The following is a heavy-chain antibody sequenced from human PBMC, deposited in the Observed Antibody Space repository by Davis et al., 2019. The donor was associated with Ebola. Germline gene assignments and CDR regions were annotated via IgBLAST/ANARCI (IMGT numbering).Heavy chain of an antibody. J-gene: IGHJ4*02. Sequence: GESLKISCAASGFTFSSYWMSWVRQAPGKGLEWVANIKQDGSEKYYVDSVEGRFTISRDNAKNSLYLQMNSLRAEDTAVYYCARDADTAMARHFDYWGQGTLVAVSS. CDR2: IKQDGSEK. D-gene: IGHD5-18*01. CDR1: GFTFSSYW. CDR3: ARDADTAMARHFDY. V-gene: IGHV3-7*01.